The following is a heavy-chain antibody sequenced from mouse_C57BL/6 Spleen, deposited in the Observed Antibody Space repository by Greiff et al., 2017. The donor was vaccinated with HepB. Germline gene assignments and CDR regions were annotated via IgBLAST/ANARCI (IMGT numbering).Heavy chain of an antibody. V-gene: IGHV5-16*01. Sequence: EVKLVESEGGLVQPGSSMKLSCTASGFTFSDYYMAWVRQVPEKGLEWVANINYDGSSTYYLDSLKSRFIISRDNAKNILYLQMSSLKSEDTATYYCARDQGYYGKDAMDYWGQGTSVTVSS. CDR3: ARDQGYYGKDAMDY. D-gene: IGHD1-1*01. CDR2: INYDGSST. CDR1: GFTFSDYY. J-gene: IGHJ4*01.